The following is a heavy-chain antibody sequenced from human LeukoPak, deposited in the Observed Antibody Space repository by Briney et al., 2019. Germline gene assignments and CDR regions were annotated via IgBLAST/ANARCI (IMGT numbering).Heavy chain of an antibody. J-gene: IGHJ4*02. CDR3: ARFGDSSGYYRYLIDY. CDR1: GYSLTSYW. CDR2: IYPGDSDT. D-gene: IGHD3-22*01. V-gene: IGHV5-51*01. Sequence: RGESLKISCQGSGYSLTSYWIGWVRQMPGKGLEWMGIIYPGDSDTRYSPSFQGQVTISADKSISTAYLQWSSLKASDTAMYYCARFGDSSGYYRYLIDYWGQGTLVTVSS.